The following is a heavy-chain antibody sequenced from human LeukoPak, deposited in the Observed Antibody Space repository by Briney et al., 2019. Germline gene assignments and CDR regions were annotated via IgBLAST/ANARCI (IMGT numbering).Heavy chain of an antibody. V-gene: IGHV3-9*01. CDR1: GFTFDDYA. CDR2: INWNSGSI. Sequence: GGSLRLSCAASGFTFDDYAMHWVRQAPGKGLEWVSGINWNSGSIGYADSVKGRFTISRDNAKNSLYLQMNSLRAEDTAVYYCAKDMYSGSYWTGVDYWGQGTLVTVSS. J-gene: IGHJ4*02. CDR3: AKDMYSGSYWTGVDY. D-gene: IGHD1-26*01.